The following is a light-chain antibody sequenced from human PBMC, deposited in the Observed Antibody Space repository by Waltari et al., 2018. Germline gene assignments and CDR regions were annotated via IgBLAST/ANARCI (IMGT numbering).Light chain of an antibody. CDR2: PAS. V-gene: IGKV3-20*01. CDR3: QKYESLPAT. CDR1: QSIGIY. Sequence: EIVLTQYPGTLSLSPGERATLSCRASQSIGIYLAWYQQKPGQAPRLLMYPASSRATGIPDRFSGSGSGTDFSLTISRLEPEDFAVYYCQKYESLPATFGQGTKVEIK. J-gene: IGKJ1*01.